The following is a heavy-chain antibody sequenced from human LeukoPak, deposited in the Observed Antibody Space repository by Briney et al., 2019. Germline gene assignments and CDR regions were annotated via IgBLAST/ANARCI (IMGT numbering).Heavy chain of an antibody. D-gene: IGHD6-13*01. CDR1: GGTFSSYA. CDR2: IIPILGIA. CDR3: AYMISSSWYDYYYGMDV. Sequence: SVKVSCKASGGTFSSYAISWVRQAPGQGLEWMGRIIPILGIANYAQKFQGRVTITADKSTSTAYMELSSLRSEDTAVYYCAYMISSSWYDYYYGMDVWGQGTTVTVSS. J-gene: IGHJ6*02. V-gene: IGHV1-69*04.